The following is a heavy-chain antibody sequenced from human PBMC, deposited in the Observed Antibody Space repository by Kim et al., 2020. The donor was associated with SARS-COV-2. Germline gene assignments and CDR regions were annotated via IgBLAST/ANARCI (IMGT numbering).Heavy chain of an antibody. CDR1: GFTVSSNY. CDR2: IYSGGST. CDR3: AREVRYGSGSYYTYYYGMDV. Sequence: GGSLRLSCAASGFTVSSNYMSWVRPAPGKGLEWVSVIYSGGSTYYADSVKGRFTISRDNSKNTLYLQMNSLRAEDTAVYYCAREVRYGSGSYYTYYYGMDVWGQGTTVTVSS. J-gene: IGHJ6*02. D-gene: IGHD3-10*01. V-gene: IGHV3-53*01.